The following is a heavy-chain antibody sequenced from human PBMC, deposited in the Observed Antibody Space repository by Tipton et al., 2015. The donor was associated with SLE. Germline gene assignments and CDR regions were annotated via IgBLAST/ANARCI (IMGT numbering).Heavy chain of an antibody. J-gene: IGHJ4*02. Sequence: SLRLSCAASGFTFSNYAMHWVRQVPGKEPQYVSGISSNGASTSYANSVKGRFTISRDESENKLYLQMGSLRAEDSAVYYCARVRGGGYGGLYFDSWGQGTLVTVSS. CDR3: ARVRGGGYGGLYFDS. CDR2: ISSNGAST. CDR1: GFTFSNYA. D-gene: IGHD4-23*01. V-gene: IGHV3-64*01.